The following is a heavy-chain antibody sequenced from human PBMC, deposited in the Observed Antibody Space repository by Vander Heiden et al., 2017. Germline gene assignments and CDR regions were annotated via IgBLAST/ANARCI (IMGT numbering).Heavy chain of an antibody. CDR1: GFPFSSYG. J-gene: IGHJ4*02. V-gene: IGHV3-33*01. Sequence: QVQLVESGGGVVQPGRFLRLSCAASGFPFSSYGMHWIRQAPGKGLEWVAVIWYDGSNKYYADAVKGRFTISRDNSKNTLYLQMNSLRAEDTAVYYCARDSSYYDSSGDYWGQGTLVTVSS. CDR2: IWYDGSNK. D-gene: IGHD3-22*01. CDR3: ARDSSYYDSSGDY.